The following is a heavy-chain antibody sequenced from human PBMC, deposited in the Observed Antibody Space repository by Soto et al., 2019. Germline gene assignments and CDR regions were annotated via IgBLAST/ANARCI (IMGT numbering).Heavy chain of an antibody. Sequence: ASVKVSCKASGYTFTGYYMHWVRQAPGQGLEWMGWINPNSGGTNYAQKFQGRVTMTRDTSISTAYMELSRLRSDDTAVYYCASVASGYSNYAPFEYWGQGTLVTVSS. CDR2: INPNSGGT. CDR1: GYTFTGYY. CDR3: ASVASGYSNYAPFEY. D-gene: IGHD4-4*01. J-gene: IGHJ4*02. V-gene: IGHV1-2*02.